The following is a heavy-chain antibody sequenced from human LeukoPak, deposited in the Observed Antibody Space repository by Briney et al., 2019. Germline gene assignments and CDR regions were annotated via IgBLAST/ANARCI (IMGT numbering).Heavy chain of an antibody. Sequence: PLASVKVSCKASGGTFSSYAISWVRQAPGQGLEWMGGIIPIFGTANYAQKFQGRVTITTDESTSTAYMELSSPRSEDTAVYYCARDTPYDTYYYGMDVWGQGTTVTVSS. CDR3: ARDTPYDTYYYGMDV. D-gene: IGHD3-9*01. V-gene: IGHV1-69*05. J-gene: IGHJ6*02. CDR2: IIPIFGTA. CDR1: GGTFSSYA.